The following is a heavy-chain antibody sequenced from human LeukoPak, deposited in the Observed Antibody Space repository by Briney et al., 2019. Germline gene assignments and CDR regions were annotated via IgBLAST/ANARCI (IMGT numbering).Heavy chain of an antibody. Sequence: SVKVSCKASGYTFTSYGISWVRQAPGQGLEWMGGIIPIFGTANYAQKFQGRVTITADESTSTAYMELSSLRSEDTAVYYCARGGYSGYDFDYWGQGTLVTVSS. CDR1: GYTFTSYG. CDR2: IIPIFGTA. D-gene: IGHD5-12*01. J-gene: IGHJ4*02. CDR3: ARGGYSGYDFDY. V-gene: IGHV1-69*13.